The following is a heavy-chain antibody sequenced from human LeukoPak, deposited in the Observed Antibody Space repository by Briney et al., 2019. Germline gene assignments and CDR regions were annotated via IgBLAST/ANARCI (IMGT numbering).Heavy chain of an antibody. J-gene: IGHJ5*02. CDR1: GASIRSGGYS. CDR2: VYHTGIT. D-gene: IGHD2-2*01. Sequence: PSETLSLTCTVSGASIRSGGYSWSWIRQHPGQGLEWIGHVYHTGITYYNPSLKSRVTLSVDTSKDQFSLKLSFVTAADTAVYYCARQNCTITSCYHCVDLWGQGTLVAVSS. V-gene: IGHV4-31*03. CDR3: ARQNCTITSCYHCVDL.